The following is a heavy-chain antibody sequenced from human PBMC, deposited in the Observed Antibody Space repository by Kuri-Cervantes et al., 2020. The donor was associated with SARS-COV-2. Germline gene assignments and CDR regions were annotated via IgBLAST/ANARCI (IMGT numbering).Heavy chain of an antibody. CDR3: ARASTTIFGVLIILFSSNAFDI. Sequence: ESLKISCAVYGGSFSGFYWSWIRQPPGKGLEWIGEINHSGSANYNPSLKSRVTISVDTSKNQFSLKLNSVTAADTAVYYCARASTTIFGVLIILFSSNAFDIWGQGTMVTVSS. CDR2: INHSGSA. V-gene: IGHV4-34*01. CDR1: GGSFSGFY. D-gene: IGHD3-3*01. J-gene: IGHJ3*02.